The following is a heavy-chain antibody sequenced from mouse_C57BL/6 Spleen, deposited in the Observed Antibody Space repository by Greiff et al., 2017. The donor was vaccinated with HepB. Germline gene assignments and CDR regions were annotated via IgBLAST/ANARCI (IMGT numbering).Heavy chain of an antibody. CDR2: IWSGGST. V-gene: IGHV2-2*01. J-gene: IGHJ4*01. D-gene: IGHD2-5*01. Sequence: VQLQQSGPGLVQPSQSLSITCTASGFSLTSYGVHWVRQSPGKGLEWLGVIWSGGSTDYNAAFISRLSISKDNSKSQVFFKMNSLQADDTAIYYCAREGAYYSNYAMDYWGQVTSVTVSS. CDR3: AREGAYYSNYAMDY. CDR1: GFSLTSYG.